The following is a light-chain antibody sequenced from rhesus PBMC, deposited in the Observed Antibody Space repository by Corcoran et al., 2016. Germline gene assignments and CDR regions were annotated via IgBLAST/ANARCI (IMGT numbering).Light chain of an antibody. CDR2: KAS. CDR1: ESVSFFGINL. V-gene: IGKV7-13*01. CDR3: LQSKNSPYC. J-gene: IGKJ2*01. Sequence: DIVLTQSPSSLAVSPGQRATITCRASESVSFFGINLIHWYQQKQGQPPTLLFYKASHKDTGVPASFSGSGSGTDFNLTINPVEADDAADDYCLQSKNSPYCLGQGTKVEIK.